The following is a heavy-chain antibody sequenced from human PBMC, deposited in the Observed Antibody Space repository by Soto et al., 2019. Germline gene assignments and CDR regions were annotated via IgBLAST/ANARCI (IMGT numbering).Heavy chain of an antibody. Sequence: EASVKVSCKASGYTFTSYGISWVRQAPGQGLEWMGWISAYNGNTNYAQKLQGRVTMTTDTSTSTAYMELRSLRSDDTAVYYCARANDILTGYYAFDYWGPGTLVTVSS. CDR1: GYTFTSYG. CDR2: ISAYNGNT. V-gene: IGHV1-18*01. D-gene: IGHD3-9*01. J-gene: IGHJ4*02. CDR3: ARANDILTGYYAFDY.